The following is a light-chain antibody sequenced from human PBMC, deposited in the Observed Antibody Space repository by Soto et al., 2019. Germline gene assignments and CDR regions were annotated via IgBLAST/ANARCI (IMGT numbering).Light chain of an antibody. CDR1: QSGSTS. V-gene: IGKV3-11*01. J-gene: IGKJ4*01. CDR3: QQRNNSPLT. Sequence: EIVLTQSPATLPLSPGERATVSGRARQSGSTSLVWSQHKPGQAPRLLLYDAANRATGVPARFSRGGSGTDFTLPISSLEPDDFAVYYCQQRNNSPLTFGGGNQVAIK. CDR2: DAA.